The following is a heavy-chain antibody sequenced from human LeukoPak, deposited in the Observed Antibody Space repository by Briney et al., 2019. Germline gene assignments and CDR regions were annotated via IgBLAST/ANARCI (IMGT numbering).Heavy chain of an antibody. CDR1: GYTFTSYD. Sequence: ASVKVSCKASGYTFTSYDINWVRQATGQGLEWMGWMNPNSGNTGYAQKFQGRVNMTRNTSISTAYMELSSLRSEDTAVYYCARGKRGIAAAFLYYYYYMDVWGKGTTVTVSS. V-gene: IGHV1-8*01. CDR3: ARGKRGIAAAFLYYYYYMDV. CDR2: MNPNSGNT. J-gene: IGHJ6*03. D-gene: IGHD6-13*01.